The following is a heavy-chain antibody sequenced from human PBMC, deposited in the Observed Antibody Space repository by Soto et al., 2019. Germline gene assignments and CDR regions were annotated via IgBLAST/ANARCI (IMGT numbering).Heavy chain of an antibody. CDR1: GGSLSNYG. CDR3: ARGDATKIVVTTYYAMDV. D-gene: IGHD3-22*01. CDR2: IIPVFRTP. J-gene: IGHJ6*02. Sequence: QVQLVQSGAEVKKPGSSVKVSCKASGGSLSNYGISWVRQAPGQGLEWMGAIIPVFRTPHYAQKFQDRVTITADESTTTVYMEVRSLTSEDTAVYYCARGDATKIVVTTYYAMDVWGQGTTVTVSS. V-gene: IGHV1-69*12.